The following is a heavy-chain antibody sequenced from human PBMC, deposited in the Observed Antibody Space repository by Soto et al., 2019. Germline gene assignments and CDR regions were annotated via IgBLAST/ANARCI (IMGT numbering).Heavy chain of an antibody. V-gene: IGHV3-48*03. Sequence: RLSCAASVFTFHTYEMNWVRQAPGKGLEWVSYISSTSSTISYADSVKGRFTISRDNAKNSLSLQMNSLRAEDTAVYYCARGAYYYYYGLDVWGQGTTVTVSS. CDR2: ISSTSSTI. J-gene: IGHJ6*02. CDR3: ARGAYYYYYGLDV. CDR1: VFTFHTYE.